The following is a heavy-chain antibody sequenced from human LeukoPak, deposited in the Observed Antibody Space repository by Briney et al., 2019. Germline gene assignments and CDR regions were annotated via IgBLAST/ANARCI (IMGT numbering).Heavy chain of an antibody. CDR2: INEDGSNK. J-gene: IGHJ4*02. D-gene: IGHD6-19*01. CDR3: TRVIVAVPGYFDYFDF. Sequence: GGSLRLSCAASGFSFSNHYIRWIRQAPGKGLEWVANINEDGSNKWHLGSVKGRFTVSRDNARNSLYLQMNSLRVEDTAVYYCTRVIVAVPGYFDYFDFCGQGVLVTVSS. V-gene: IGHV3-7*01. CDR1: GFSFSNHY.